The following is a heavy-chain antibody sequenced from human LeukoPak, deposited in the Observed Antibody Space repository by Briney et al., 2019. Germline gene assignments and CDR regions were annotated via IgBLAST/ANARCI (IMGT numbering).Heavy chain of an antibody. CDR3: ARALASDYYDSSGYDY. D-gene: IGHD3-22*01. CDR2: IYYSGST. J-gene: IGHJ4*02. CDR1: GGSISGYY. Sequence: PSETLSLTCTVSGGSISGYYWSWIRQPPGKGLEWIGYIYYSGSTNYNPSLKSRVTISVDTSKNQFSLKLSSVTAADTAVYYCARALASDYYDSSGYDYWGQGTLVTVSS. V-gene: IGHV4-59*01.